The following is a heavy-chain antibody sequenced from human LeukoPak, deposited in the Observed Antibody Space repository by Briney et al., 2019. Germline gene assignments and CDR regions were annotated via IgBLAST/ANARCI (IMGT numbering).Heavy chain of an antibody. V-gene: IGHV1-46*01. Sequence: ASVKVSCKASGYTFTSYYMHWVRQAPGQGLEWMGIINPSGGSTSYAQKFQGRVTMTRDTSTSTVYMELSSLRSEDTAVYYCATGPYDSSGYYYPPFDYWGQGTLVTVSS. D-gene: IGHD3-22*01. CDR2: INPSGGST. CDR1: GYTFTSYY. CDR3: ATGPYDSSGYYYPPFDY. J-gene: IGHJ4*02.